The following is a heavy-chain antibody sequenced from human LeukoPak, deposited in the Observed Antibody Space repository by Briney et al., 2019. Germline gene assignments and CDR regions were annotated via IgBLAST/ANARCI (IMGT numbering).Heavy chain of an antibody. D-gene: IGHD6-19*01. CDR2: INHSGST. V-gene: IGHV4-34*01. CDR1: GFTFSSYG. CDR3: ARAVAGDDAFDI. J-gene: IGHJ3*02. Sequence: GSLRLSCAASGFTFSSYGMSWVRQAPGKGLEWIGEINHSGSTNYNPSLKSRVTISVDTSKNQFSLKLSSVTAADTAVYYCARAVAGDDAFDIWGQGTMVTVSS.